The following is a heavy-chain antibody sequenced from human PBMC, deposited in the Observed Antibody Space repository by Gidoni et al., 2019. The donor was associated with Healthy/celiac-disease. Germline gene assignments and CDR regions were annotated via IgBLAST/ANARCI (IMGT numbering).Heavy chain of an antibody. Sequence: EVQLVESGGGLVQPGGSLRLSCAASGFTFRSYSMNWVRQAPGKGLEWVSYISSSSSTIYYAASVKGRFTISRDNAKNSLYLQMNSLRDEDTAVYYCAREGYGDYRPGWGGYGMDVWGQGTTVTVSS. CDR2: ISSSSSTI. V-gene: IGHV3-48*02. CDR3: AREGYGDYRPGWGGYGMDV. D-gene: IGHD4-17*01. CDR1: GFTFRSYS. J-gene: IGHJ6*02.